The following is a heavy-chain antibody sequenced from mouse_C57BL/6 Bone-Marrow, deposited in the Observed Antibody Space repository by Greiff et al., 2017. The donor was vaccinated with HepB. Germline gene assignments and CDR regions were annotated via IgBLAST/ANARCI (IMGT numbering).Heavy chain of an antibody. CDR3: ARHDYGGEYFDY. D-gene: IGHD2-4*01. V-gene: IGHV1-82*01. J-gene: IGHJ2*01. Sequence: QVQLQQSGPELVKPGASVKISCKASGYAFSSSWMNWVKQRPGKGLEWIGRIYPGDGDTNYNGKFKGKATLTADKSSSTAYMQLSSLTSEDSAVYFCARHDYGGEYFDYWGKGTTLTVSS. CDR2: IYPGDGDT. CDR1: GYAFSSSW.